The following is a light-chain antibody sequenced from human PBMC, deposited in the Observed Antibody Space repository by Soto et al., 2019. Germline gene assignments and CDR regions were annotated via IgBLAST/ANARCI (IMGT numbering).Light chain of an antibody. CDR2: LEGSGSY. CDR3: ETCDTNVVV. Sequence: QSVLTQSSSASASLGSSVKLTCTLSSGHSTYIIAWHQQQPGKAPLYLMKLEGSGSYNKGSGIPDRFSGSSSGADRYLTISNLQFEDEADYYCETCDTNVVVFGGGTKLTVL. J-gene: IGLJ2*01. CDR1: SGHSTYI. V-gene: IGLV4-60*02.